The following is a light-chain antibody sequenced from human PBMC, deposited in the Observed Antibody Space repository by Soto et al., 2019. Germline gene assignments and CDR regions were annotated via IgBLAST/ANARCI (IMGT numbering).Light chain of an antibody. CDR2: DAS. V-gene: IGKV3-11*01. CDR3: QQRSTWPPFS. J-gene: IGKJ3*01. CDR1: QSIGSY. Sequence: IVMTQSPATLSVSPWERATLSCRASQSIGSYLAWYQHKLGQPPRLLIYDASNRATGIPVRFSGSGSGTDFTLTISSLEPEDFAVYYCQQRSTWPPFSFGPGTKVDIK.